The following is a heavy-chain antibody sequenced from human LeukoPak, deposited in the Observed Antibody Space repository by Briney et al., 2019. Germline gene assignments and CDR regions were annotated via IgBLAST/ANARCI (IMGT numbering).Heavy chain of an antibody. D-gene: IGHD3-10*01. V-gene: IGHV3-23*01. CDR1: GFTFSSYA. CDR3: ATDGREVWRVISGYFQH. Sequence: GRSLRLSCAASGFTFSSYAMSWFRQAPGKGLEWVSAISGSGASTYYADSVKGRFTISRDNSKNTLYLQMNSLRAEDTAVYYCATDGREVWRVISGYFQHWGQGTLVTVSS. J-gene: IGHJ1*01. CDR2: ISGSGAST.